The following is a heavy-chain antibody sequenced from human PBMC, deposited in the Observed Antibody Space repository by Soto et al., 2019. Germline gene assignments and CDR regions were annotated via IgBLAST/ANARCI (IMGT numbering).Heavy chain of an antibody. J-gene: IGHJ4*02. V-gene: IGHV4-59*08. CDR3: ARLPVAGADY. Sequence: SETLSLTCTVSGGSISSYYWSWIRQPPEKGLEWIGYIYYSGSTNYNPSLKSRVTISVDTSKNQFSLKLSSVTAADTAVYYCARLPVAGADYWGQGTLVTVSS. CDR1: GGSISSYY. D-gene: IGHD6-19*01. CDR2: IYYSGST.